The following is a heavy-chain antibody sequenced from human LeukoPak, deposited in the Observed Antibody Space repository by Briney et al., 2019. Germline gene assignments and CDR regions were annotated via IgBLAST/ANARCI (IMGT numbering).Heavy chain of an antibody. V-gene: IGHV3-23*01. D-gene: IGHD6-19*01. CDR1: GFTFSSYA. CDR3: AKAVERSSGWYGYYYYGMDV. Sequence: GGSLRLSCAASGFTFSSYAMSWVRQAPGKGLEWVSAISGSGGSTYYADSVKGRFTISRDNSKNTLYLQMNSPRAEETAVYYCAKAVERSSGWYGYYYYGMDVWGQGTTVTVSS. CDR2: ISGSGGST. J-gene: IGHJ6*02.